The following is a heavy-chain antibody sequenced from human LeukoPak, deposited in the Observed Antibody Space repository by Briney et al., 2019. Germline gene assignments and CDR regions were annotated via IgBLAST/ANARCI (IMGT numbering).Heavy chain of an antibody. CDR3: AKALYRSSPTFDY. Sequence: GGSLRLSCAASGFTLSTYGIHWVRLAPDKGLEWVAFILYDGSNTYYPDSVKGRFTISRDNSKNTLYLQMDSLRAEDTAVYYCAKALYRSSPTFDYWGQGTLVTVSS. D-gene: IGHD6-13*01. J-gene: IGHJ4*02. CDR2: ILYDGSNT. V-gene: IGHV3-30*02. CDR1: GFTLSTYG.